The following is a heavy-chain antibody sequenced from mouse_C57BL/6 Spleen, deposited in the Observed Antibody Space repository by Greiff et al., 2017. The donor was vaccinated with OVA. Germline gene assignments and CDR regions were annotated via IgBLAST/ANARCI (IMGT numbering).Heavy chain of an antibody. CDR2: IDPSDSET. J-gene: IGHJ3*01. CDR3: ASGPYDYERAY. Sequence: QVQLQQSGAELVRPGSSVKLSCKASGYTFTSYWMHWVKQRPIQGLEWIGNIDPSDSETHYNQKFKDKATLTVDKSSSTAYMQLSSLTSEDSAVYYCASGPYDYERAYWGQGTLVTVSA. V-gene: IGHV1-52*01. CDR1: GYTFTSYW. D-gene: IGHD2-4*01.